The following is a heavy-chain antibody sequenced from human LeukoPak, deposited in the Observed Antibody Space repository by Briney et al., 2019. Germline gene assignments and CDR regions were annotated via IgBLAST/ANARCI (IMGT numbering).Heavy chain of an antibody. J-gene: IGHJ4*02. CDR1: RFTFSSSA. D-gene: IGHD5-24*01. CDR2: ISGGGGST. CDR3: AKDSGPLFVEMATMYFDY. V-gene: IGHV3-23*01. Sequence: PGGSLRLSCAASRFTFSSSAMTWVRQAPGKGLEWVSSISGGGGSTYYADSVKGRFTISRDNSKNSLYLQMNSLRTEDTALYYCAKDSGPLFVEMATMYFDYWGQGTLVTVSS.